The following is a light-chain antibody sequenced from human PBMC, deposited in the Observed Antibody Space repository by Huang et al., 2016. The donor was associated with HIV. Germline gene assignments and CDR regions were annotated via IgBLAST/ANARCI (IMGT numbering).Light chain of an antibody. J-gene: IGKJ1*01. CDR1: HRFSSW. CDR2: KAS. CDR3: QQQWT. V-gene: IGKV1-5*03. Sequence: GDRVTITCRTSHRFSSWLAWYQQKPGKAPNLLISKASNLESGVPSRFSGNGSGTEFTLTISGLQPDDLATYYCQQQWTFGQGTKVEI.